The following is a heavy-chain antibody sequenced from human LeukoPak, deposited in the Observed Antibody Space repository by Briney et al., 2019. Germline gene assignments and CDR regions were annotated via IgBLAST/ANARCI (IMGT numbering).Heavy chain of an antibody. CDR1: GGSIRSSSW. Sequence: SGTLSLTCTVSGGSIRSSSWWSWVRQPPGKGLECIGEIYHSGTTNYNPSLKSRVTISVDTSKNQFSLKLSSVTAADTAVYYCARIAAAGTGSGGYYMDVWGKGTTVTVSS. J-gene: IGHJ6*03. CDR3: ARIAAAGTGSGGYYMDV. CDR2: IYHSGTT. V-gene: IGHV4-4*02. D-gene: IGHD6-13*01.